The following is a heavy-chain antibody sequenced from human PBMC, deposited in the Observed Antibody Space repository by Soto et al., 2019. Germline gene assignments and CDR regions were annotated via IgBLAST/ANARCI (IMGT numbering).Heavy chain of an antibody. D-gene: IGHD1-26*01. J-gene: IGHJ6*02. CDR1: GGSISSSSYY. Sequence: SETLSLTCTVPGGSISSSSYYWGWIRQPPGKGLEWIGSIYYSGSTYYNPSLKSRVTISVDTSKNQFSLKLSSVTAADTAVYYCAGGSGSYYYYYGMDVWGQGTTVTVSS. V-gene: IGHV4-39*01. CDR2: IYYSGST. CDR3: AGGSGSYYYYYGMDV.